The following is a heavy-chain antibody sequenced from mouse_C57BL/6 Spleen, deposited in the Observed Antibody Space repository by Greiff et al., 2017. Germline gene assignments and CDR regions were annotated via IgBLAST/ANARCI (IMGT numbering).Heavy chain of an antibody. CDR3: ATIYYYGSSLAY. CDR2: IYPGDGDT. CDR1: GYAFSSSW. D-gene: IGHD1-1*01. J-gene: IGHJ3*01. Sequence: QVQLKQSGPELVKPGASVKISCKASGYAFSSSWMNWVKQRPGKGLEWIGRIYPGDGDTNYNGKFKGKATLTADKSSSTAYMPLSSLTSEDSAVYFCATIYYYGSSLAYWGQGTLVTVSA. V-gene: IGHV1-82*01.